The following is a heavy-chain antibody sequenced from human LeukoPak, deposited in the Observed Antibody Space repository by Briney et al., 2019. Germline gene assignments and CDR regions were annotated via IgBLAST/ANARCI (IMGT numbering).Heavy chain of an antibody. J-gene: IGHJ4*02. CDR3: AQTTGWPGFDY. CDR2: IYNGGTT. CDR1: GASTSTHY. Sequence: SETLSLTCIVSGASTSTHYWNWIRQPPGKGLEWIGYIYNGGTTNYNPSLKSRVTISVDTSKNQFSLRLTSLTAAGTAIYYCAQTTGWPGFDYWGPGVLVTVSS. D-gene: IGHD4-11*01. V-gene: IGHV4-59*08.